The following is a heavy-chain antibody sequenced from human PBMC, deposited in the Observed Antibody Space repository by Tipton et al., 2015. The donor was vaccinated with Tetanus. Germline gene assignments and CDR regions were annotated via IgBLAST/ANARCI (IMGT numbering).Heavy chain of an antibody. D-gene: IGHD3-22*01. CDR3: ARIRYYPDSSAFLSDY. V-gene: IGHV4-59*01. CDR2: IYYRGET. J-gene: IGHJ4*02. Sequence: TLSLTCTVSGGSISGYYWTWMRQPPGKGLEWLGYIYYRGETNYNPSVSSRLTISLDTSKNQVSLRLTSVTAADTAVYFCARIRYYPDSSAFLSDYWGRGIRVPVSS. CDR1: GGSISGYY.